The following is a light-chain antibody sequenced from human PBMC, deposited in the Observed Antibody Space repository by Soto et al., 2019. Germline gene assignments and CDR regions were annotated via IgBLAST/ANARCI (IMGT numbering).Light chain of an antibody. CDR3: HQYNNWPPWT. CDR1: QSVSSN. J-gene: IGKJ1*01. CDR2: GTS. Sequence: EIVLTQSPGTVSLSPGERATVSCRASQSVSSNLACDHQKPGQDPRLLIYGTSTRATGIPARFSGSGSGTEFTLTISSLQPEDDVVYYCHQYNNWPPWTFGQGTKV. V-gene: IGKV3-15*01.